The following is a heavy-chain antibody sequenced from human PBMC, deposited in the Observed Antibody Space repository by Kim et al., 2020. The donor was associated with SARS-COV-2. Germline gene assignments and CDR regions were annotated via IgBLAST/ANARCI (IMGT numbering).Heavy chain of an antibody. D-gene: IGHD3-22*01. CDR3: AAKPDEYYYESSGYPFDY. V-gene: IGHV3-48*03. J-gene: IGHJ4*02. Sequence: KGRFTISRDHAKNSLYLQMNSLRAEDKAVYYCAAKPDEYYYESSGYPFDYWGQGTLVTVSS.